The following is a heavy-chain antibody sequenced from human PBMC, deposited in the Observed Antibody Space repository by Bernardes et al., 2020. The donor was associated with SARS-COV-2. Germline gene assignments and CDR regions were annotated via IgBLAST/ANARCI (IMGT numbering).Heavy chain of an antibody. CDR1: GFTFRNYG. V-gene: IGHV3-30*18. J-gene: IGHJ6*02. CDR3: AKDRERTGDYYYYGMDV. Sequence: GSLRLSCAASGFTFRNYGMHWVRQAPGKGLEWVAIISYDGRNIYYADSVQGRFTISRDTSKSTVYLQMKSLRSEDTAVYYCAKDRERTGDYYYYGMDVWGQGATVTVSS. CDR2: ISYDGRNI. D-gene: IGHD3-10*01.